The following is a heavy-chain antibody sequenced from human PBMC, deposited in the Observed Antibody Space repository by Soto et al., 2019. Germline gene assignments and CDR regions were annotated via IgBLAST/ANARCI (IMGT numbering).Heavy chain of an antibody. V-gene: IGHV3-66*01. CDR1: GFTVSSNY. CDR3: ARGGTMALGY. D-gene: IGHD3-10*01. CDR2: IYSGGST. Sequence: EVQLVESGGGLVQPGGSLRLSCAASGFTVSSNYMSWVRQAPGKGLEWVSVIYSGGSTYYADSVKGRFTISRDNAKNRLDIQMNGLRADDTAVYYCARGGTMALGYWGQGTLVTVSS. J-gene: IGHJ4*02.